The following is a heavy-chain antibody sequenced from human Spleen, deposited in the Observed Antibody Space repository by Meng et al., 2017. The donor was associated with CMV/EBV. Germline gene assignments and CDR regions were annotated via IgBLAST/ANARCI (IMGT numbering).Heavy chain of an antibody. CDR2: IYYSGST. J-gene: IGHJ3*02. D-gene: IGHD3-3*01. V-gene: IGHV4-59*01. CDR3: ARVGAWGYDFWYAFDI. CDR1: GGSFSGYY. Sequence: SETLSLTCAVYGGSFSGYYWSWIRQPPGKGLEWIGYIYYSGSTNYNPSLKSRVTISVDTSKNQFSLKLSSVTAADTAVYYCARVGAWGYDFWYAFDIWGQGTMVTVSS.